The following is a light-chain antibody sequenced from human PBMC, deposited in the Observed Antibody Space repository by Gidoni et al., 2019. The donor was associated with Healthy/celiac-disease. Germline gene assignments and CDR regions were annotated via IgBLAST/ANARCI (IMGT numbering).Light chain of an antibody. V-gene: IGKV1-NL1*01. CDR2: AAS. J-gene: IGKJ1*01. Sequence: DIQMTQSPSSLSESVGDRVTITCRASQGISNSVAWYQQQPGKAPKLLLYAASRLESGVPSRFSGSGSGTDYTLTISSLQPEDFATYYCQPYYSTPPTFGQGTKVEIK. CDR1: QGISNS. CDR3: QPYYSTPPT.